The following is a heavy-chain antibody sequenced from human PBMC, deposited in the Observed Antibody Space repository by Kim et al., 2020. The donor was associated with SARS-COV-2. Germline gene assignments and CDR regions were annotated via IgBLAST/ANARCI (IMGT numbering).Heavy chain of an antibody. D-gene: IGHD3-10*01. J-gene: IGHJ4*02. CDR3: AKDYEGYYYGSGSYYNDY. CDR1: GFTFSSYA. V-gene: IGHV3-23*01. Sequence: GGSLRLSCAASGFTFSSYAMSWVRQAPGKGLEWVSAISGSGGSTYYADSVKGRFTISRDNSKNTLYLQMNSLRAEDTAVYYCAKDYEGYYYGSGSYYNDYWGQGTLVTVSS. CDR2: ISGSGGST.